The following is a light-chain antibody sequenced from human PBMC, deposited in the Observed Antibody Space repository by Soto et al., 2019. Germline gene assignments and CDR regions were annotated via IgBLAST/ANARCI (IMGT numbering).Light chain of an antibody. V-gene: IGLV4-69*01. CDR1: SGHSNYA. J-gene: IGLJ1*01. CDR2: LNSDGSH. Sequence: QPVLTQSPSASASLGASVKLTCTLSSGHSNYAIAWHQQQPEKGPRYLMKLNSDGSHRKGDGLPDRFSGSSSGAERYLTISRLQSEDDADYYCQTWGTGIRVFGTGTKVTVL. CDR3: QTWGTGIRV.